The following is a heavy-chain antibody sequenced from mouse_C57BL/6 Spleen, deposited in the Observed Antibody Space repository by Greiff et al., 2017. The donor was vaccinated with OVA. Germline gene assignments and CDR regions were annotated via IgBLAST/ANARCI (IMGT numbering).Heavy chain of an antibody. V-gene: IGHV1-22*01. D-gene: IGHD2-3*01. J-gene: IGHJ4*01. Sequence: VQLQQSGPELVKPGASVKMSCKASGYTFTDYHMHWVKQSHGKSLEWIGYINPNNGGTSYNQKFKGKATLPVNKSSSTAYMELRSLTSEDSAVYYCARLYDGYPYYAMDDWGQGTSVTVSS. CDR3: ARLYDGYPYYAMDD. CDR2: INPNNGGT. CDR1: GYTFTDYH.